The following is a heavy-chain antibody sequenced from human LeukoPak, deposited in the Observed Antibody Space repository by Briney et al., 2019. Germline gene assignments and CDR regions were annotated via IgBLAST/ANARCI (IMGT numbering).Heavy chain of an antibody. D-gene: IGHD2-2*01. CDR1: GLTFSSYG. CDR2: IRYDGSNK. Sequence: PGGSLRLSCAASGLTFSSYGMHWVRQAPGKGLEWVAFIRYDGSNKYYADSVKGRFTISRDNSKNTLYLQMNSLRAEDTAVYYCAKVYCSSTSCHYYFDYWGQGTLVTVSS. CDR3: AKVYCSSTSCHYYFDY. J-gene: IGHJ4*02. V-gene: IGHV3-30*02.